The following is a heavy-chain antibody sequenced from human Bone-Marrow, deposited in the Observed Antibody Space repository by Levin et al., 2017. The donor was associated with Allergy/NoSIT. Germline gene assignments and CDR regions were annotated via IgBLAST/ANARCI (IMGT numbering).Heavy chain of an antibody. Sequence: SGPTLVKPTQTLTLTCTCSGFSLTTSAMCVSWIRQPPGKALEWLARIDWDDDKYYSTSLKTRLSISKDTSKNQVVLTMTNMDPVDTATYYCARSSPGGFSYGHHFDFWGQGTLVAVSS. CDR3: ARSSPGGFSYGHHFDF. V-gene: IGHV2-70*11. CDR1: GFSLTTSAMC. J-gene: IGHJ4*02. D-gene: IGHD5-18*01. CDR2: IDWDDDK.